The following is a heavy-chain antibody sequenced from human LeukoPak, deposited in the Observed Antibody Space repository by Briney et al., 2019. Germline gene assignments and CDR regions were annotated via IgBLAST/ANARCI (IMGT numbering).Heavy chain of an antibody. CDR2: ISSSSSYV. D-gene: IGHD1-14*01. Sequence: GGSLRLSCAAAGFTFSSYSMNWARQAPGKGLEWVSSISSSSSYVYYAGSVKGRFTISRDNAKNSLYLQMNSLRAEDTAVYYCASSPDYFDYWGQGTLVTVSS. CDR1: GFTFSSYS. J-gene: IGHJ4*02. V-gene: IGHV3-21*01. CDR3: ASSPDYFDY.